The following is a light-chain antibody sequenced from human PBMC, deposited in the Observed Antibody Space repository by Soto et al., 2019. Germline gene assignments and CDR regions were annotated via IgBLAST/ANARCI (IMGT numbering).Light chain of an antibody. V-gene: IGKV1-17*01. CDR2: AAS. CDR3: LQHKTYPPWT. CDR1: QDIGSD. J-gene: IGKJ1*01. Sequence: DIQMTQSPSSLSASVRDRVTITCRASQDIGSDLGWYQQKPGKAPKRLIYAASTLQSGVPSRFSGSGSGTEFTLTITSLQPEDFATYYCLQHKTYPPWTFGQGTKVDIK.